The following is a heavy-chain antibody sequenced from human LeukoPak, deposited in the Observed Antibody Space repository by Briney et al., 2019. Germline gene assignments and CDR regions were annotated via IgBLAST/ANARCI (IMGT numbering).Heavy chain of an antibody. CDR1: GYTFTSYY. V-gene: IGHV1-2*02. CDR3: ARAPITMVRGVIRSWFDP. D-gene: IGHD3-10*01. J-gene: IGHJ5*02. Sequence: ASVKVSCKASGYTFTSYYMHWVRQAPGQGLEWMGWINPNSGGTNYAQKFQGRVTMTRDTSISTAYMELSRLRSDDTAVYYCARAPITMVRGVIRSWFDPWGQGTLVTVSS. CDR2: INPNSGGT.